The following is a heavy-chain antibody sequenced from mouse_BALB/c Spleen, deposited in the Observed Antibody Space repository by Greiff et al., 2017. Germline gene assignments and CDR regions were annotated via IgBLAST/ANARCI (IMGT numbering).Heavy chain of an antibody. J-gene: IGHJ4*01. CDR3: SRNEDYYPYAMDY. CDR1: GFSLSRYS. CDR2: IWGGGST. D-gene: IGHD1-1*01. V-gene: IGHV2-6-4*01. Sequence: VHLVESGPGLVAPSQSLSITCTVSGFSLSRYSVHWVRQPPGKGLEWLGMIWGGGSTDYNSALKSRLSISKDNSKSQVFLKMNSLQTDDTAMYYCSRNEDYYPYAMDYWGQGTSVTVSS.